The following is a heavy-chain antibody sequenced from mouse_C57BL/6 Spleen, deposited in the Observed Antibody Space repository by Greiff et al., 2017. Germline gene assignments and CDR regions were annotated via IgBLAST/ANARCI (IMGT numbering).Heavy chain of an antibody. J-gene: IGHJ4*01. D-gene: IGHD2-10*02. CDR1: GFSINSDCY. Sequence: EVQLQESGPSLVRPSQPLSLTCNVTGFSINSDCYWIWIRQFPGNKLEYIGYTFYSGITYYNPSLESRTYITRDTSKNQFSLKLSAVTTEDTATYYCARDPVWERGAMDYWGQGTSVTVSS. CDR2: TFYSGIT. CDR3: ARDPVWERGAMDY. V-gene: IGHV3-3*01.